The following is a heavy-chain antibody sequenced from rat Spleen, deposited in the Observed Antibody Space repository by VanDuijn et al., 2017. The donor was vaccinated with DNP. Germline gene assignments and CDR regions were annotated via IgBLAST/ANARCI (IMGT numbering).Heavy chain of an antibody. Sequence: EVKLVESGGGLVQPGRSLILSCAASGFNFNDYWMGWVRQAPGKGLEWVGKINKDSSTINYTPSLRERFTISRDNAQNSLYLQMNTLGSEDTALYYCARGPNYGGYSDFWGPGTMVTVSS. CDR3: ARGPNYGGYSDF. J-gene: IGHJ1*01. D-gene: IGHD1-11*01. CDR2: INKDSSTI. CDR1: GFNFNDYW. V-gene: IGHV4-2*01.